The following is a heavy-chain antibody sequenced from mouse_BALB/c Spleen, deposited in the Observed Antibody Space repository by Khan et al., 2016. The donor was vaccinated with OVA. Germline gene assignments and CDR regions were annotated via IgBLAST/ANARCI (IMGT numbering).Heavy chain of an antibody. CDR1: GYTFTDYS. CDR3: AIRDYFDY. CDR2: ISTDSVNT. J-gene: IGHJ2*01. V-gene: IGHV1S137*01. Sequence: QVQLQESGPELVRPGVSVKISCKGSGYTFTDYSMHWVKQSHAKGLEWIGVISTDSVNTNYNQKFKGKATLTVDKSSSTAYMELARMTSEDSAIDYCAIRDYFDYWGQGTTLTVSS.